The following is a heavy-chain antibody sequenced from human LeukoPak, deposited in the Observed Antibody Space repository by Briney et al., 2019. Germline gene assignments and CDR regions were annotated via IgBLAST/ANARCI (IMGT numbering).Heavy chain of an antibody. J-gene: IGHJ4*02. Sequence: GPSVKVSCKASGYNLTSDYMHWLRQAPRQGPEWLGIIDPGGGGTTYAQKLQGRVTMNRDTSTSAVYMALSSLRSEDTAIYYCARAKDMVVIDSWGQGTLVTVSS. CDR1: GYNLTSDY. V-gene: IGHV1-46*04. CDR3: ARAKDMVVIDS. D-gene: IGHD3-10*01. CDR2: IDPGGGGT.